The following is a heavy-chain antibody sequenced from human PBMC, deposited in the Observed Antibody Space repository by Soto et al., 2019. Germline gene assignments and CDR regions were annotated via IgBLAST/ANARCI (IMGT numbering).Heavy chain of an antibody. CDR3: AKDAYYYGSGSYSHYYGMDV. CDR1: GFTFSSYG. J-gene: IGHJ6*02. V-gene: IGHV3-23*01. Sequence: GGSQRLSCAASGFTFSSYGMSWVRQGPRKGLEWVSTISSSGGSTSYADSVKGRFTISRDNSKNTLYLQMNSLRAEDTAVYYCAKDAYYYGSGSYSHYYGMDVWGQGTTVTVSS. CDR2: ISSSGGST. D-gene: IGHD3-10*01.